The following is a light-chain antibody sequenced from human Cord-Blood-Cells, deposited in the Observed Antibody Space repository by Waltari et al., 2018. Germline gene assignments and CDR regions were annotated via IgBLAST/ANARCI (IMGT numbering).Light chain of an antibody. CDR3: SSDTISSRV. CDR1: SSDVGGYNY. J-gene: IGLJ2*01. CDR2: EVS. V-gene: IGLV2-14*01. Sequence: QSALTQPASVSGSPGQSITISCPGTSSDVGGYNYVSWYQNHPGKAPKPRIYEVSMRPSVVSNRFSGSKSSNTAALTISALKPEDDAAYYCSSDTISSRVFGGGTKLTVL.